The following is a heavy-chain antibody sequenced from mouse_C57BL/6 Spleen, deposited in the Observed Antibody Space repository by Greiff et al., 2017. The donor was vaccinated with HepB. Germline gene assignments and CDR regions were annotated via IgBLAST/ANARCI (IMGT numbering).Heavy chain of an antibody. CDR1: GYTFTSYW. D-gene: IGHD1-1*01. V-gene: IGHV1-72*01. CDR2: IDPNSGGT. Sequence: QVQLQQPGAELVKPGASVKLSCKASGYTFTSYWMHWVKPRPGRGLEWIGRIDPNSGGTKYNEKFKSKATLTVAKPSSTAYMQLSILTSEDSAVYYCARGKYYGSSFYFDDWGQGTTRTVSS. CDR3: ARGKYYGSSFYFDD. J-gene: IGHJ2*01.